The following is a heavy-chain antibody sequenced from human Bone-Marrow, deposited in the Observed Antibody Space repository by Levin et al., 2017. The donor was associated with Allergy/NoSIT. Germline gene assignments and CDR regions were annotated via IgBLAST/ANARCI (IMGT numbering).Heavy chain of an antibody. CDR1: GFAFSNYW. J-gene: IGHJ4*02. CDR3: ARDPFAYNFGSGSYVDY. Sequence: GGSLRLSCAASGFAFSNYWMHWVRQAPGKGLVWVSRINRGGSSTTYADSVTGRFTISRENAKKTLYLQMNSLRAEDTAVYYCARDPFAYNFGSGSYVDYWGQGTLVSVSS. D-gene: IGHD3-10*01. CDR2: INRGGSST. V-gene: IGHV3-74*01.